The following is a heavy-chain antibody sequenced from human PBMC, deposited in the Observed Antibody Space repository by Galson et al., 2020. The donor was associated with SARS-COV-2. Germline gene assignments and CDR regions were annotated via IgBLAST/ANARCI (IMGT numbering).Heavy chain of an antibody. D-gene: IGHD6-13*01. CDR3: ARELPEAGHFQH. CDR2: INTDTGNP. CDR1: GYTFTRFS. Sequence: ASVKVSCRASGYTFTRFSLSWLRQSPGRGLEWMGWINTDTGNPTYALGFTGRFVFSLDTSVSTAYLLISRLKSEDTAIYYCARELPEAGHFQHWGQGTLVTVSS. J-gene: IGHJ1*01. V-gene: IGHV7-4-1*02.